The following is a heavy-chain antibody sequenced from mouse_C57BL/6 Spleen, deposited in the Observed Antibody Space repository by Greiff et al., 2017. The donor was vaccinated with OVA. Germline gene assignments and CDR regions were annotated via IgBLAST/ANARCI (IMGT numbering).Heavy chain of an antibody. V-gene: IGHV1-69*01. D-gene: IGHD5-1*01. CDR3: ARFQSNYFDY. Sequence: VQLQQPGAELVMPGASVKLSCKASGYTFTSYWMHWVKQRPGQGLEWIGEIDPSDSYTNYNQKFKGKSTLTVDKSSSTAYMQLSSLTSEDSAVYYCARFQSNYFDYWGQGTTLTVSS. CDR2: IDPSDSYT. J-gene: IGHJ2*01. CDR1: GYTFTSYW.